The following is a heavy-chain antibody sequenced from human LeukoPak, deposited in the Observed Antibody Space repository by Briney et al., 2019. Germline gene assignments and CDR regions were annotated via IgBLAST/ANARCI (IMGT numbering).Heavy chain of an antibody. Sequence: SETLSLTCSVSGGSISSGDYYWSWIRQPPGKGLEWIGYIYYSGTTYYNPSLKSRVTISVDTSKNQFSLKLTSVTAADTAVYFCARGPYGSGSYYWGQGTLVTVSS. J-gene: IGHJ4*02. V-gene: IGHV4-30-4*01. D-gene: IGHD3-10*01. CDR2: IYYSGTT. CDR3: ARGPYGSGSYY. CDR1: GGSISSGDYY.